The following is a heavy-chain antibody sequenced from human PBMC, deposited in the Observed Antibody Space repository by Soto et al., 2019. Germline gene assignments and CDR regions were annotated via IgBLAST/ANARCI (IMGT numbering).Heavy chain of an antibody. Sequence: GGSLRLSCAPSRFTFSSYAMSWVRQAPGKGLEWVSAISGSGGSTYYADTVKGRFTISRDNSKNTLYLQMNSLRAEDTAVYYCAKDVQYSSSSGYYYGMDVWGQGTTVTVSS. D-gene: IGHD6-6*01. CDR2: ISGSGGST. CDR1: RFTFSSYA. J-gene: IGHJ6*02. V-gene: IGHV3-23*01. CDR3: AKDVQYSSSSGYYYGMDV.